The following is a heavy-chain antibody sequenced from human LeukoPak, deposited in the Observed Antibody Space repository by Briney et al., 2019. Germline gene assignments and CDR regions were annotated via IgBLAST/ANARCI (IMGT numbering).Heavy chain of an antibody. CDR1: GFTFSSYG. D-gene: IGHD2-21*01. CDR3: ARQAYSSDS. Sequence: GGSLRLSCAASGFTFSSYGMNWVRQAPGKGLQWVASIKQDGSEKYCVDSVKGRFTISRDNAKNSLYLQMNSLRAEDTAVYYCARQAYSSDSWGQGTLVTVSS. V-gene: IGHV3-7*01. CDR2: IKQDGSEK. J-gene: IGHJ4*02.